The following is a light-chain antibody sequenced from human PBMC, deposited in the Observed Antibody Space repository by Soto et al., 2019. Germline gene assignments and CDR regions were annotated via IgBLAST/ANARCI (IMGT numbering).Light chain of an antibody. J-gene: IGLJ1*01. CDR2: DVR. CDR1: NSDVGGYNY. CDR3: SSYTTIRTYV. V-gene: IGLV2-14*01. Sequence: QSFLTQPASVSGSPGQSITISCPGTNSDVGGYNYVSWYQQHPGKTPKLMIYDVRNRPSGVSNRFSGSKSVNTASLTISGLQAEDEADYYCSSYTTIRTYVFGTGTKVTVL.